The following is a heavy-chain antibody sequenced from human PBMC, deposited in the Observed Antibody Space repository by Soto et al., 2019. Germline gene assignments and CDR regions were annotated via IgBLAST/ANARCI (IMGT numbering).Heavy chain of an antibody. CDR3: ARMRITIFGVRSWFDP. V-gene: IGHV4-34*01. D-gene: IGHD3-3*01. Sequence: PSETLSLTCAVYGGSFSGYYWSWIRQPPGKGLEWIGEINHSGSTNYNPSLKSRVTISVDTSKNQFSLKLSSVTAADTAVYYCARMRITIFGVRSWFDPWGQGTLVTVSS. CDR1: GGSFSGYY. J-gene: IGHJ5*02. CDR2: INHSGST.